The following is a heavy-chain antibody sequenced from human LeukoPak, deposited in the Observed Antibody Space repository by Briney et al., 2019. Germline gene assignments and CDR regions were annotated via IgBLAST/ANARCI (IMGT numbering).Heavy chain of an antibody. Sequence: SETLSLTCGVYGGSFSGYYWSWIRQPPGKGLEWIGEINHSGSTNYNPSLKSRVTISVDTSKNQFSLKLSSVTAADTAVYYCARGALERRGTFFDPWGQGTLVTVSS. CDR2: INHSGST. J-gene: IGHJ5*02. CDR1: GGSFSGYY. V-gene: IGHV4-34*01. CDR3: ARGALERRGTFFDP. D-gene: IGHD1-1*01.